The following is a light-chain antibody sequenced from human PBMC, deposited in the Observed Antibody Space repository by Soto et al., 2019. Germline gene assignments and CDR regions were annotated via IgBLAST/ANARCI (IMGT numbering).Light chain of an antibody. J-gene: IGKJ4*01. V-gene: IGKV3D-15*01. CDR1: QSVSSK. Sequence: EIVMTQSPATLSVSQGERATLSCSASQSVSSKLAWYQQKRGQAPRLLIHSASTRATGIPSRFSGSGSGTEFTLTISSLQSEDFAVYYGQQYYNWLTFGGGNKVEI. CDR2: SAS. CDR3: QQYYNWLT.